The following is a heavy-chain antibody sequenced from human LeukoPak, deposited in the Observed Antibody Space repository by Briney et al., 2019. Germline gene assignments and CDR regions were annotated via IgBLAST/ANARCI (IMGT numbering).Heavy chain of an antibody. D-gene: IGHD1-26*01. CDR1: GFTFSSYA. CDR3: ARDRRSGSYYEVFDY. V-gene: IGHV3-21*01. J-gene: IGHJ4*02. CDR2: ISTSSSYI. Sequence: PGGSLRLSCAASGFTFSSYAMSWVRQAPGKGLEWVSSISTSSSYIYYADSVKGRFTISRDNAKNSLYLQMNSLRAEDTAVYYCARDRRSGSYYEVFDYWGQGTLVIVSS.